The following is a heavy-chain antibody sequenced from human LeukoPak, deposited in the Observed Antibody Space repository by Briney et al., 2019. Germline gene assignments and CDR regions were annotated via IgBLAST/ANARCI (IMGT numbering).Heavy chain of an antibody. Sequence: ASVKVSCKASGGTFSSYAISWVRQAPGQGIEWMGGIIPIFGTANYAQNFQGRVTITTDESTSTAYMELSSLRSEDTGVYYCARSRVGEFSFPYYFDYWGQGTLVTVSS. CDR3: ARSRVGEFSFPYYFDY. CDR1: GGTFSSYA. V-gene: IGHV1-69*05. J-gene: IGHJ4*02. D-gene: IGHD3-10*01. CDR2: IIPIFGTA.